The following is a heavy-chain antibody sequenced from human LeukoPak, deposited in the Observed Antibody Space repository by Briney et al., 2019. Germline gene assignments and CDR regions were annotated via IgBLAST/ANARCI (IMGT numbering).Heavy chain of an antibody. D-gene: IGHD3-10*01. CDR2: SGSA. J-gene: IGHJ6*02. Sequence: PSETLSLTCTVSGGSFSDYYWTWIRQPPGKGLERIGYSGSAKYNPSLKSRVTISTDTSKRHFSLTLSNVTAADTAVYYCARTSRHYYGSGKNLTPWPAGLDVWGPGTTVTVS. V-gene: IGHV4-59*01. CDR3: ARTSRHYYGSGKNLTPWPAGLDV. CDR1: GGSFSDYY.